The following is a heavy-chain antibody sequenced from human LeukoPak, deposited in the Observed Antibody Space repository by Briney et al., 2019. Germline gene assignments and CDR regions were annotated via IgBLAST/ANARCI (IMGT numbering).Heavy chain of an antibody. CDR1: GFTFDDYG. CDR2: INWNGGST. J-gene: IGHJ6*03. CDR3: ARLRDTAMVYYYYMDV. D-gene: IGHD5-18*01. V-gene: IGHV3-20*04. Sequence: RPGGSLRLSCAASGFTFDDYGMSWVRQAPGTGLEWVSGINWNGGSTGYADSVKGRFTISRDNAKNSLYLQMNSLRAEDTALYYCARLRDTAMVYYYYMDVWGKGTTVTVSS.